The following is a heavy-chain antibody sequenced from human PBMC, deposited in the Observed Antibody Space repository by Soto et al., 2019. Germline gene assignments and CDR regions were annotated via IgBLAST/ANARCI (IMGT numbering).Heavy chain of an antibody. Sequence: SETLSLTCTASGDSVSKYYWNWIRQPAGKGLEWIGRIYTTRSPNYNPSLKSRVTMSVDASKNQFSLKLNLSSVTAADTAVYYCARSPAYGDYANLDTWGQGTLVTSPQ. D-gene: IGHD4-17*01. V-gene: IGHV4-4*07. J-gene: IGHJ5*02. CDR2: IYTTRSP. CDR1: GDSVSKYY. CDR3: ARSPAYGDYANLDT.